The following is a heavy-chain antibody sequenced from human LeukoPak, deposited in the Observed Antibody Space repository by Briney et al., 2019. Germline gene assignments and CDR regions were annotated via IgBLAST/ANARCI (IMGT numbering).Heavy chain of an antibody. J-gene: IGHJ4*02. Sequence: SETLSLTCSVSGDSISIYYWSWIRQPPGKGLQWIGYINYSGSTYYNPSLKSRVTVSVDTSKNQFSLELSSVTAADTAVYYCARGGTRLYTSGSLDYWGQGILVTVSS. V-gene: IGHV4-59*01. CDR1: GDSISIYY. CDR2: INYSGST. D-gene: IGHD6-25*01. CDR3: ARGGTRLYTSGSLDY.